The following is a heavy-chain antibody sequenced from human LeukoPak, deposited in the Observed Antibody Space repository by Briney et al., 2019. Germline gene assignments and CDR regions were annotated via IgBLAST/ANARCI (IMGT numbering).Heavy chain of an antibody. CDR3: ARGYCSGGSCYSDY. V-gene: IGHV3-48*01. Sequence: GGSLRLSCAASGFTFSSYSMNWVRQAPGKGLEWVSYISSSSSTIYYADSVKGRFTISRDNPKNSLYLQMNSLRAEDTAVYYCARGYCSGGSCYSDYWGQGTLDTVSS. J-gene: IGHJ4*02. CDR2: ISSSSSTI. CDR1: GFTFSSYS. D-gene: IGHD2-15*01.